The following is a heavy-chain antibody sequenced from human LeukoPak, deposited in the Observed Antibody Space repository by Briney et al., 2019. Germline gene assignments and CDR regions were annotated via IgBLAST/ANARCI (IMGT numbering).Heavy chain of an antibody. D-gene: IGHD6-13*01. CDR1: GFTFGEYA. J-gene: IGHJ4*02. CDR2: ISWNSGNI. Sequence: GGSLRLSCAASGFTFGEYAMHWVRQVPGKGLEWVSGISWNSGNIGHADSVKGRFTISRDNGKNSLYLQMNNLRAEDTALYYCAKEYNSRWYWDYFDYWGQGTLVTVSS. V-gene: IGHV3-9*01. CDR3: AKEYNSRWYWDYFDY.